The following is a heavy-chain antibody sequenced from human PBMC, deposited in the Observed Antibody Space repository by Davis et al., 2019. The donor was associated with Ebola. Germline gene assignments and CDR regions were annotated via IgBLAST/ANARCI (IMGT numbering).Heavy chain of an antibody. J-gene: IGHJ6*02. CDR1: GFSFSTYA. V-gene: IGHV3-48*02. CDR2: ISDSGRNI. Sequence: GGSLRLSCAASGFSFSTYAMTWVRQAPGKGLEWVSYISDSGRNIYYADSVKGRFTISRDNAKRSVYLQMNSLRDEDTAVYFCAREMDVWGQGTTVTVSS. CDR3: AREMDV.